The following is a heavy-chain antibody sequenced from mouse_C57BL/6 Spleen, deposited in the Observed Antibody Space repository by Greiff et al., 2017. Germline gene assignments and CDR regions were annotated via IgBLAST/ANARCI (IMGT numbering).Heavy chain of an antibody. CDR3: ASPYYGSSWGFAY. Sequence: VQLKQSGPELVKPGASVKISCKASGYTFTDYYMNWVKQSHGKSLEWIGDINPNNGGTSYNQKFKGKATLTVDKSSSTAYMELRSLTSEDSAVYYCASPYYGSSWGFAYWGQGTLLTVSA. CDR1: GYTFTDYY. V-gene: IGHV1-26*01. CDR2: INPNNGGT. J-gene: IGHJ3*01. D-gene: IGHD1-1*01.